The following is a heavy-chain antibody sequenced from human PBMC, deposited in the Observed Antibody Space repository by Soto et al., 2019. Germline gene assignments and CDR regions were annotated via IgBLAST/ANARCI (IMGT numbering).Heavy chain of an antibody. V-gene: IGHV3-7*01. D-gene: IGHD3-3*01. Sequence: PGGSLRLSCAASGCTFSSYWMSWVRQAPGKGLEGVANIKQEGSEKYYVDSVKGRFTISRDNAKNSLYLQMNSLRAEDTAVYYCARDLDLRDFWSGHFGGVWFDPWGQGTLVTVSS. CDR1: GCTFSSYW. CDR3: ARDLDLRDFWSGHFGGVWFDP. CDR2: IKQEGSEK. J-gene: IGHJ5*02.